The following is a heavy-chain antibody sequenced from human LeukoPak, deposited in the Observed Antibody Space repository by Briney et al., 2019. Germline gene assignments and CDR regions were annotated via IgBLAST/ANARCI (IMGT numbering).Heavy chain of an antibody. Sequence: PGGSLRLSCAASGFTFSTYGMHWVRQAPGKGLEWVAFIWNDATDKYYADSVKGRFTISRDNSRNTLYLQMNSLRAEDTAVYYCANNGEFGELRRLAYWGQGTLVIVSS. D-gene: IGHD3-10*01. CDR2: IWNDATDK. CDR1: GFTFSTYG. CDR3: ANNGEFGELRRLAY. V-gene: IGHV3-30*02. J-gene: IGHJ4*02.